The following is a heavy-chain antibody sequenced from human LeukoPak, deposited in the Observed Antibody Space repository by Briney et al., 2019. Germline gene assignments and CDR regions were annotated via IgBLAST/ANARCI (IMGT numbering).Heavy chain of an antibody. J-gene: IGHJ4*02. CDR2: INHSGST. Sequence: PSETLSLTCAVYGGSFSGYYWSWIRQPPGKGVEWIGEINHSGSTNYNPSLKSRVTISVDTSKNQFSLKLSSVTAADTAVYYCAREGIAVAGQKFDYWGQGTLVTVSS. D-gene: IGHD6-19*01. CDR1: GGSFSGYY. CDR3: AREGIAVAGQKFDY. V-gene: IGHV4-34*01.